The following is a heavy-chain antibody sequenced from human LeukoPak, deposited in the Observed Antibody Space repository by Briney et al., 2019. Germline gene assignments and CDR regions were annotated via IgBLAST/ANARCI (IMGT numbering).Heavy chain of an antibody. CDR2: LSPDGSRT. D-gene: IGHD3-16*01. J-gene: IGHJ4*02. Sequence: GGSLTLSCAGSGFTFSTYWMHWVRQAPGKGLVWVSRLSPDGSRTTHPDSVKGRFTISRGNAKNPLYVQASSLTVERTAVYYCARDSGGGRTRFGNWGQGILVTVSS. V-gene: IGHV3-74*01. CDR3: ARDSGGGRTRFGN. CDR1: GFTFSTYW.